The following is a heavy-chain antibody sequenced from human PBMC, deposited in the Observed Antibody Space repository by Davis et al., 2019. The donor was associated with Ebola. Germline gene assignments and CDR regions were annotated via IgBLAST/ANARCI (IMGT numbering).Heavy chain of an antibody. CDR1: GGSISNYY. CDR3: ARGRSAKWDLPYPDP. CDR2: LYYTGGT. D-gene: IGHD1-26*01. Sequence: PSETLSLTCTVSGGSISNYYWTWIRQSPGKPMEWLGWLYYTGGTNYNPSFRSRVAISADMSRNQISLQLTSVTVADTGTYYCARGRSAKWDLPYPDPWGRGTLVVVSS. V-gene: IGHV4-59*08. J-gene: IGHJ5*02.